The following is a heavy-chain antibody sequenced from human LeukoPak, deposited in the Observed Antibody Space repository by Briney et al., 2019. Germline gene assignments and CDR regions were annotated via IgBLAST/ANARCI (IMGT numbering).Heavy chain of an antibody. D-gene: IGHD5-24*01. V-gene: IGHV4-39*01. CDR1: GGSISSSSYY. Sequence: SETLSLTCTASGGSISSSSYYWGWIRQPPGKGLEWIGSIYYSGSTYYNPSLKSRVTISVDTSKNQFSLKLSSVTAADTAVYYRARHSREWLHSDFDYWGQGTLVTVSS. J-gene: IGHJ4*02. CDR2: IYYSGST. CDR3: ARHSREWLHSDFDY.